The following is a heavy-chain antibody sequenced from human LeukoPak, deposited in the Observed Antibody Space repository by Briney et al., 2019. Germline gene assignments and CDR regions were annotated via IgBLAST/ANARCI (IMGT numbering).Heavy chain of an antibody. CDR2: ISVSGGST. J-gene: IGHJ4*02. CDR1: GFTFSSYA. D-gene: IGHD3-22*01. V-gene: IGHV3-23*01. CDR3: AKGPYDSSGSDY. Sequence: GGSLRLSCAASGFTFSSYAMCWVRHAPRKGLEWVSAISVSGGSTYYADSVKGRFTLSRDNSKHTLYLQMNSLRAEDTAVYYCAKGPYDSSGSDYWGQGNLGTVSS.